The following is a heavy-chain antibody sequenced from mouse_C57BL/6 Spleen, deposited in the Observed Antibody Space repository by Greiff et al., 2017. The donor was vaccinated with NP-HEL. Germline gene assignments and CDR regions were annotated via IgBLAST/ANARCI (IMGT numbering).Heavy chain of an antibody. V-gene: IGHV1-7*01. CDR3: ASGSNSAWFAY. J-gene: IGHJ3*01. D-gene: IGHD2-5*01. Sequence: QVQLQQSGAELAKPGASVKLSCKASGYTFNSYWMHWVKQRPGQGLEWIGYINPSSGYTKYNQKFKDKATLTADKSSSTAYMQLSSLTYEDSAVYYCASGSNSAWFAYWGQGTLVTVSA. CDR2: INPSSGYT. CDR1: GYTFNSYW.